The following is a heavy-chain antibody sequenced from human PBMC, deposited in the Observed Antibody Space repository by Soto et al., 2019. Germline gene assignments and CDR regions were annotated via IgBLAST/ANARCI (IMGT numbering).Heavy chain of an antibody. CDR2: INPSGGST. V-gene: IGHV1-46*03. J-gene: IGHJ6*03. CDR1: GYTFTSYY. CDR3: ARDQEPSTLYYDYYYMDV. Sequence: ASVKVSCKASGYTFTSYYIHWVRQVPGQGLEWMGIINPSGGSTSYAQKFQGRVTMTRDTSTSTVYMEVSGLRSEDTAVYYCARDQEPSTLYYDYYYMDVWGKGTTVTVSS.